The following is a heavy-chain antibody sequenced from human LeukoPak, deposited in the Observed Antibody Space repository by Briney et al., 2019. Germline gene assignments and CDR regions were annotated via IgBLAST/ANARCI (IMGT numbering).Heavy chain of an antibody. J-gene: IGHJ6*02. V-gene: IGHV3-53*01. Sequence: SGGSLRLSCAASGFSVSGNYVSWVRQAPGQGLEWVSVISSGGDTFYADSVKGRFTISRDNFKNTLYLQMNSLRAEDTAVYYCAKDLRYSGSLYGMDVWGQGTTVTVSS. CDR1: GFSVSGNY. D-gene: IGHD5-12*01. CDR3: AKDLRYSGSLYGMDV. CDR2: ISSGGDT.